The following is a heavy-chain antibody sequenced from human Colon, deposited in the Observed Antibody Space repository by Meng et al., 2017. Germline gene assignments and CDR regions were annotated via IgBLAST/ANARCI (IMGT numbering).Heavy chain of an antibody. CDR1: GDTFSNFG. D-gene: IGHD6-19*01. CDR3: ARDPPHSSGWLRSDH. V-gene: IGHV1-69*10. Sequence: SVKVSCKGSGDTFSNFGTSWVRQAPGQGLEWMGGITPILDTTNYAQKFQGRLKITADKSTNTVYMELSSLTSDDTAVYYCARDPPHSSGWLRSDHWGQGNLVTVSS. CDR2: ITPILDTT. J-gene: IGHJ4*02.